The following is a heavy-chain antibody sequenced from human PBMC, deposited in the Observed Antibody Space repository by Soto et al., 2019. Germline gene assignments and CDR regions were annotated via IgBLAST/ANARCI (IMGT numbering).Heavy chain of an antibody. D-gene: IGHD1-26*01. V-gene: IGHV3-11*01. Sequence: GGSLRLSCAASGFTFSDYYMSWIRQAPGKGLEWVSYISTGGSTKFSADSVKGRFTISRDNAKTSLYLQMNNLSAQDTAMYYCTTTAGPYYAESWGQGTLVTVSS. CDR3: TTTAGPYYAES. J-gene: IGHJ4*02. CDR2: ISTGGSTK. CDR1: GFTFSDYY.